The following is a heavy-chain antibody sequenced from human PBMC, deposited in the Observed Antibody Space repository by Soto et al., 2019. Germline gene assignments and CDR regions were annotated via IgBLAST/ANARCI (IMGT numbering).Heavy chain of an antibody. CDR3: AASSPIAAAGYFKF. Sequence: QVQLVQSGAEVKEPGSSVKVCCKASGDLFNNHAFNWVRQAPGQGLEWMGRISPLFSTTNYAQKFQGRVTIGADELTTIVYLEVNNLESDDTAMYYCAASSPIAAAGYFKFWGQGTLVTVPP. D-gene: IGHD6-13*01. V-gene: IGHV1-69*01. J-gene: IGHJ4*02. CDR2: ISPLFSTT. CDR1: GDLFNNHA.